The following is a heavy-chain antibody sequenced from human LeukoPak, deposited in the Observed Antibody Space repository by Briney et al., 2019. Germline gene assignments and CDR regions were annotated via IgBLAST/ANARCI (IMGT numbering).Heavy chain of an antibody. D-gene: IGHD5-18*01. CDR1: GFTFSSYN. Sequence: GGSLRLSCAASGFTFSSYNMNWVRQAPGKGLEWVSSISSSSSYIYYADSVKGRFTISRDNAKNSLYLQMNSLRAEDTAVYYCARAKYSYGYLDYWGQGTLVTVSS. J-gene: IGHJ4*02. CDR2: ISSSSSYI. V-gene: IGHV3-21*01. CDR3: ARAKYSYGYLDY.